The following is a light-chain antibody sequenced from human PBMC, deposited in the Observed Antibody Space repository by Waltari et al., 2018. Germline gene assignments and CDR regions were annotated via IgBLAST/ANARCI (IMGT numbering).Light chain of an antibody. CDR3: AAWDDSLSGNV. Sequence: QSVLTQPPTSSGTPGQRVTISCSGGSSNLGTNHVYWYQQLPGTAPKLLIFSNNQRPSGVPDRFSGSKSGTSASLAISGLRSEDEADYYCAAWDDSLSGNVFGTGTKVTAL. CDR1: SSNLGTNH. CDR2: SNN. V-gene: IGLV1-47*01. J-gene: IGLJ1*01.